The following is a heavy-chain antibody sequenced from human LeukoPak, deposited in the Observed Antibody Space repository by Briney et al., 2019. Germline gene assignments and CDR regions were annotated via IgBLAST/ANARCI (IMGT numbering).Heavy chain of an antibody. CDR3: VVAGDYYYYYMDV. D-gene: IGHD6-19*01. V-gene: IGHV5-51*01. Sequence: LGESLKISCKGSGYSFTSYWIGWVRQMPGKGLEWMGIIYPGDSDTRYSPSFRGQVTISADKSISTAYLQWSSLKASDTAMYYCVVAGDYYYYYMDVWGKGTTVTVSS. CDR1: GYSFTSYW. CDR2: IYPGDSDT. J-gene: IGHJ6*03.